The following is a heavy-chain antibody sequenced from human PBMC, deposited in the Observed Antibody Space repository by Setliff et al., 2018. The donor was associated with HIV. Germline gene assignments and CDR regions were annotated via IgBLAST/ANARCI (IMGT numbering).Heavy chain of an antibody. V-gene: IGHV4-4*09. D-gene: IGHD5-12*01. Sequence: SETLSLTCTVSGASFTTHYWSLIRQPPGKGLEWIGCISTSGSTNYNPSLKSRATLSIDMSKNQFSLKMSSVTAADTAVYYCTRLAGGYADYWGQGTLVTVSS. CDR1: GASFTTHY. CDR2: ISTSGST. CDR3: TRLAGGYADY. J-gene: IGHJ4*02.